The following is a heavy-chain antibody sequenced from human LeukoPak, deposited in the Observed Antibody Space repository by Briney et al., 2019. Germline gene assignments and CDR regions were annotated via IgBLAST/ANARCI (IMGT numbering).Heavy chain of an antibody. CDR1: GGTFSNYA. D-gene: IGHD6-13*01. V-gene: IGHV1-69*13. CDR3: ARAAAAYYYYMDV. CDR2: IIPIFGTA. J-gene: IGHJ6*03. Sequence: SVKVSCKASGGTFSNYAINWVRQAPGQGLEWMGGIIPIFGTANYAQKFQGRVTITADESTSTAYMELSSLRSEDTAVYYCARAAAAYYYYMDVWGKGTTVTVSS.